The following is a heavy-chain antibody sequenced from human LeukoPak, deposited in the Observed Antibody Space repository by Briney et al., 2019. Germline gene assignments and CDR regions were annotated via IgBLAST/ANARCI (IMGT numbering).Heavy chain of an antibody. CDR2: IYYSGST. J-gene: IGHJ4*02. Sequence: PSETLSLTCTLSGGSLSSYYWSWLRQPPGKGLEWLGYIYYSGSTKYNPSLKSRVTITVDTTKNQFSLKLSSVTAADTAVYYCARVGTYGSGSYLSWLDYWGQGTLVTVSS. D-gene: IGHD3-10*01. CDR3: ARVGTYGSGSYLSWLDY. CDR1: GGSLSSYY. V-gene: IGHV4-59*01.